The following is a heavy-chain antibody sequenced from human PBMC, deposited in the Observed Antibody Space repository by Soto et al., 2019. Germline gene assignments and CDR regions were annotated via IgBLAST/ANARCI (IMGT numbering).Heavy chain of an antibody. J-gene: IGHJ3*02. Sequence: ASVKFSCKASGYTFTSYGISWVRQAPGQGLEWMGWISAYNGNPNYAQQPQGRVTMTTDTSTSTAYMELRSLRSDDTAVYYCARDAPYYYDSSAPAGAFDIWGQGTMVTVS. CDR3: ARDAPYYYDSSAPAGAFDI. D-gene: IGHD3-22*01. V-gene: IGHV1-18*04. CDR2: ISAYNGNP. CDR1: GYTFTSYG.